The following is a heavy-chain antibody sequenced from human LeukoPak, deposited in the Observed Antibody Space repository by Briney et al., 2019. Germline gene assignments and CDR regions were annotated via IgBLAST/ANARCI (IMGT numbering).Heavy chain of an antibody. D-gene: IGHD3-9*01. V-gene: IGHV3-48*02. CDR1: GFTFTNYG. CDR2: ISSTTSTI. CDR3: ARNPDWAYFDY. Sequence: GGSLRLSCAASGFTFTNYGMNWVRQAPGRGLEWVSYISSTTSTIYFADSVKGRFTISRDNAGNSLYLQMNSLRDEDTAVYFCARNPDWAYFDYGSRGALVTVSS. J-gene: IGHJ4*02.